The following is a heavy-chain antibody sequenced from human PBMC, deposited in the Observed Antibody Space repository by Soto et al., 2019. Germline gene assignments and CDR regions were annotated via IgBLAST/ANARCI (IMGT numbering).Heavy chain of an antibody. CDR1: GGSISSYY. Sequence: SETLSLTCTVSGGSISSYYWSWIRQPPGKGLEWIGYIYYSGSTNYNPSLKSRVTISVDTSKNQFSLKLSSVTAADTAVYYCASTDTAMVSLDYWGQGTLVTSPQ. V-gene: IGHV4-59*01. D-gene: IGHD5-18*01. J-gene: IGHJ4*02. CDR2: IYYSGST. CDR3: ASTDTAMVSLDY.